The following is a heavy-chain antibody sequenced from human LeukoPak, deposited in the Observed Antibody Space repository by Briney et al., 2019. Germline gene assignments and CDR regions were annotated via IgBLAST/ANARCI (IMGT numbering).Heavy chain of an antibody. CDR3: AKAADTVKGGFIRGSYWDY. J-gene: IGHJ4*02. CDR1: GFTFDDYA. Sequence: PGRSLRLSCAASGFTFDDYAMHWVRQAPGKGLEWVSGISWNSGSIGYADSVKGRFTISRDNAKNSLYLQMNSLRAEDTALYYCAKAADTVKGGFIRGSYWDYWGQGTLVTVSS. V-gene: IGHV3-9*01. CDR2: ISWNSGSI. D-gene: IGHD3-10*01.